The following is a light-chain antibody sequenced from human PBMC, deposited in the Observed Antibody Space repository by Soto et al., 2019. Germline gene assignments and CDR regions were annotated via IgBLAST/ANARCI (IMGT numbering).Light chain of an antibody. CDR1: QNIGIY. CDR3: QHSYANPRT. Sequence: DIQLTQSPSSLSASVGDRVTITCRASQNIGIYLNWYHQKAGKAPKXLVFGASTLQSGVPPRFSGSGSGTELTISIGSLQPEDCETYYGQHSYANPRTFGQGTKVDIK. V-gene: IGKV1-39*01. J-gene: IGKJ1*01. CDR2: GAS.